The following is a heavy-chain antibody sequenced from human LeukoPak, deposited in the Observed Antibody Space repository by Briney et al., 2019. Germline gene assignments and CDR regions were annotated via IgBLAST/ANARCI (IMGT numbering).Heavy chain of an antibody. V-gene: IGHV3-73*01. CDR1: GFTFSGSA. D-gene: IGHD4-17*01. Sequence: GGSLRLSCAASGFTFSGSAMHWVRQASGKGLEWVGRIRSKANSYATEYAASVKGRFTISRDDSKNTAYLQMNSLKTEDTAVYYCTRQEGDYGDYVLYYWGQGTLVTVSS. J-gene: IGHJ4*02. CDR3: TRQEGDYGDYVLYY. CDR2: IRSKANSYAT.